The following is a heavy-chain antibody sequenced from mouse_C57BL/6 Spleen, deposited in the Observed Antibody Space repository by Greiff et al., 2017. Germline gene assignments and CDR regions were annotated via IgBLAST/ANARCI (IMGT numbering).Heavy chain of an antibody. Sequence: QVQLQQPGAELVRPGSSVKLSCKASGYTFTSYWMDWVKQRPGQGLEWIGNIYPSDSETHYNQKFKDKATLTVDKSSSTAYMQLSSLTSEDSAVYYCARFPLYDGYYDWGQGTTLTVSS. CDR3: ARFPLYDGYYD. J-gene: IGHJ2*01. CDR2: IYPSDSET. CDR1: GYTFTSYW. D-gene: IGHD2-3*01. V-gene: IGHV1-61*01.